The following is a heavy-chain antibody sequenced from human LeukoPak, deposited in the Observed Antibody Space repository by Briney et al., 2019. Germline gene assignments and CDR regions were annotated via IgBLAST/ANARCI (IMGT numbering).Heavy chain of an antibody. CDR3: ARDLMVRGVINYYGMDV. J-gene: IGHJ6*02. V-gene: IGHV1-18*01. CDR2: ISAYNGNT. D-gene: IGHD3-10*01. Sequence: ASVKVSCKASGYTFSSYGISWVRQALGQGLEWMGWISAYNGNTNYAQKLQGRVTMTTDTSTSTAYMELRSLRSDDTAVYYCARDLMVRGVINYYGMDVWGQGTTVTVSS. CDR1: GYTFSSYG.